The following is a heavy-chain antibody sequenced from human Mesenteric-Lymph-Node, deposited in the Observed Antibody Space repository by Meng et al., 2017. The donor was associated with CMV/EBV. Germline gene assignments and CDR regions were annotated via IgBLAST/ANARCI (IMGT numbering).Heavy chain of an antibody. CDR3: ARHHFYYYDSSGYLNLYNFDY. D-gene: IGHD3-22*01. CDR1: GYSFTNYW. J-gene: IGHJ4*02. V-gene: IGHV5-51*01. CDR2: FYPLDSDT. Sequence: GESLKISCKGSGYSFTNYWIGWVRQMPGKGLEWMASFYPLDSDTKYSPSFQGQVSISTGKSISTAYLQWRGLKASDTAIYYCARHHFYYYDSSGYLNLYNFDYWGQGTLVTVSS.